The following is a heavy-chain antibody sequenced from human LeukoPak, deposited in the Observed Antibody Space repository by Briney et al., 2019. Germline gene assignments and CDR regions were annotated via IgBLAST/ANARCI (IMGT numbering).Heavy chain of an antibody. V-gene: IGHV1-18*01. J-gene: IGHJ6*02. Sequence: ASVKVSCKASGYTFTSYGISWVRQAPGQGLEWMGWISAYNGNTNYAQKLQGRVTMTTDTSTSTACMELRSLRSDDTAVYYCARDTDYGDYDYYYGMDVWGQGTTVTVSS. CDR3: ARDTDYGDYDYYYGMDV. CDR2: ISAYNGNT. D-gene: IGHD4-17*01. CDR1: GYTFTSYG.